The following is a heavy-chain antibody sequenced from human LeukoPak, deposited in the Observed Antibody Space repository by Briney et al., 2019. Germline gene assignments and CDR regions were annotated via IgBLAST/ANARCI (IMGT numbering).Heavy chain of an antibody. V-gene: IGHV3-30*03. Sequence: GGSLRLSCEASGFTFGSFGMHWVRQPPGKGLEWLTVISGDGSARYYGDSVKGRFTISRDNAKNSLYLQMNSLRDEDTAVYYCARDNDLDFWGQGTLVTVSS. CDR3: ARDNDLDF. J-gene: IGHJ4*02. D-gene: IGHD2-8*01. CDR2: ISGDGSAR. CDR1: GFTFGSFG.